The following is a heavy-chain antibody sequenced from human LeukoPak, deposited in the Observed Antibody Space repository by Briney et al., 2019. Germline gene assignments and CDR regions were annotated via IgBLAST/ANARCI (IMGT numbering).Heavy chain of an antibody. CDR3: ARDPTSRSSAFDI. V-gene: IGHV4-59*01. Sequence: SETLSLTCTVSGGSINSYHWSWIRQFPGKGLGWIGYISYSGSTNYNPSLKSRVTISVDTSKNQFSLKLSSVTAADTAVYYCARDPTSRSSAFDIWGQGTMVTVSS. CDR2: ISYSGST. CDR1: GGSINSYH. J-gene: IGHJ3*02.